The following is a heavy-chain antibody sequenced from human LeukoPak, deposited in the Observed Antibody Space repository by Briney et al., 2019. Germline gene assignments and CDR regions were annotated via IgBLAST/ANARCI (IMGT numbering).Heavy chain of an antibody. V-gene: IGHV4-4*02. Sequence: SETLSLTCAVSGGSISSSNWWSWVRQPPGKGLEWIGEIYHSGSTNYNPSLKSRVTISVDKSKNQFSLKLSSVTAADTAVYYCARDSDSGRSSFDPWGQGTLVTVSS. CDR2: IYHSGST. J-gene: IGHJ5*02. D-gene: IGHD1-26*01. CDR3: ARDSDSGRSSFDP. CDR1: GGSISSSNW.